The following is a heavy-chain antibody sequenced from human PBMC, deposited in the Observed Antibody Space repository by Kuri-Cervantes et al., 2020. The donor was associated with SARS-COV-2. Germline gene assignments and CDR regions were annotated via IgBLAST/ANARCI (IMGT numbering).Heavy chain of an antibody. CDR3: ARGRITWERRGGVGY. J-gene: IGHJ4*02. D-gene: IGHD1-26*01. V-gene: IGHV1-18*01. Sequence: ASVKVSCKASGYTFTSYGISWVRQAPGQGLEWMGWISAYNGNTNYAQKLQGRVTMTTDTSTSTAYMELSRLRSDDTAVYYCARGRITWERRGGVGYWGQGTLVTVSS. CDR2: ISAYNGNT. CDR1: GYTFTSYG.